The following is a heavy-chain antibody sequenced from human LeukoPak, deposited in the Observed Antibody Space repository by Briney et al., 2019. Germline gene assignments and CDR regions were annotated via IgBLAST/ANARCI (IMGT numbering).Heavy chain of an antibody. CDR1: GGTFSSYA. V-gene: IGHV1-69*01. Sequence: GSSVKVSCTASGGTFSSYAISWVRQAPGQGLEWMGGIIPIFGTANYAQKFQGRVTITADESTSTAYMELSSLRSEDTAVYYCARGTAGITGTTLGDYYYGMDVWGQGTTVTVSS. J-gene: IGHJ6*02. CDR3: ARGTAGITGTTLGDYYYGMDV. CDR2: IIPIFGTA. D-gene: IGHD1-20*01.